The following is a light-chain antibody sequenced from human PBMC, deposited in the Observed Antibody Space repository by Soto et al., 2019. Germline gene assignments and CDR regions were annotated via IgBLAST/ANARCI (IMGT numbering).Light chain of an antibody. CDR2: GAS. Sequence: DIQMTQSPSSLSASVGDRVTLTCRASQSISTYLNWYRQKPGKAPNILIYGASSLQSGVPSRFSGSGSGTDFTLTIRNLQPEDFETYYCQQSYTTPRTFGQGTKVEIK. J-gene: IGKJ1*01. V-gene: IGKV1-39*01. CDR1: QSISTY. CDR3: QQSYTTPRT.